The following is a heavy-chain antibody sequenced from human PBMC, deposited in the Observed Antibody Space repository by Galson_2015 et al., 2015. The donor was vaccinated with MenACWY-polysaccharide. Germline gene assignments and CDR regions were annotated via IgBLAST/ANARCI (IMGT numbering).Heavy chain of an antibody. J-gene: IGHJ6*02. CDR2: ISYDATNK. CDR1: GFTFSRYA. Sequence: SLRLSCAASGFTFSRYAMHWVRQAPGKGLEWVAVISYDATNKYYAESVKGRFTISRDNSKNTMYVQMNSLRAEDTAIYYCARDYWSRTSCYGMDVWGQGTTATVSS. CDR3: ARDYWSRTSCYGMDV. V-gene: IGHV3-30-3*01. D-gene: IGHD2-2*01.